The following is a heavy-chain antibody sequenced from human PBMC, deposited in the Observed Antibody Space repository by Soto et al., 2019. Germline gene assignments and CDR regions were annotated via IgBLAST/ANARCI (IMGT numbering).Heavy chain of an antibody. J-gene: IGHJ5*02. D-gene: IGHD1-26*01. CDR2: IYPGDSDT. CDR1: GYKVSTWHNFTSYW. V-gene: IGHV5-51*01. Sequence: PGESLKISCMGSGYKVSTWHNFTSYWIAWVRQMPGEGLEWMGIIYPGDSDTRYSPSFQGQVTISADKSISTAYLQWSSLKASDTAMYYCARRSRSWSYYHPWFDPWGQGTLVTVSS. CDR3: ARRSRSWSYYHPWFDP.